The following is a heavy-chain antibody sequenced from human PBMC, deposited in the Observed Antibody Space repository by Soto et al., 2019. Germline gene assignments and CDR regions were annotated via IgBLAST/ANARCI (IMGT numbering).Heavy chain of an antibody. J-gene: IGHJ6*02. CDR1: GYSFTSYW. CDR3: AGHRRRYFDAIGMDV. V-gene: IGHV5-10-1*01. D-gene: IGHD3-9*01. CDR2: IDPSDSYT. Sequence: GESLKISCKGSGYSFTSYWISWVRQMPGKGLEWMGRIDPSDSYTNYSPSFQGHVTISADKSISTAYLQWSSLKASDTAMYYCAGHRRRYFDAIGMDVWGQGTTVTVSS.